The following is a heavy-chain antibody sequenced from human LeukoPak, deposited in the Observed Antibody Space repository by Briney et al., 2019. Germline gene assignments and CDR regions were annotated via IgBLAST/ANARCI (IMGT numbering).Heavy chain of an antibody. CDR1: GFTFSSYW. J-gene: IGHJ4*02. Sequence: GSLRLSCAASGFTFSSYWMSWVRQAPGKGLEWVANIKQDGSEKYYVDSVKGRFTISRDNAKNSLYLQMNSLRAEDTAVYYCSKSQSITGTTRFDYWGQGTLVTVSS. CDR3: SKSQSITGTTRFDY. D-gene: IGHD1-7*01. V-gene: IGHV3-7*01. CDR2: IKQDGSEK.